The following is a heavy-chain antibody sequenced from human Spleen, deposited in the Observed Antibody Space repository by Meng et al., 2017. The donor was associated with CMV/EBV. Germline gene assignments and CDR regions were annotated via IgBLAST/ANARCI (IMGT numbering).Heavy chain of an antibody. CDR2: IYYSGST. Sequence: SETLSLTCTVSGGSISNYYWSWIRQPPGKGLEWIGYIYYSGSTNYNPSLKSRVTIPVDTSKNQFSLKLSSVTAADTAVYYCARSSNPYYYYGMDVWGQGTTVTVSS. CDR1: GGSISNYY. J-gene: IGHJ6*02. D-gene: IGHD4-11*01. V-gene: IGHV4-59*01. CDR3: ARSSNPYYYYGMDV.